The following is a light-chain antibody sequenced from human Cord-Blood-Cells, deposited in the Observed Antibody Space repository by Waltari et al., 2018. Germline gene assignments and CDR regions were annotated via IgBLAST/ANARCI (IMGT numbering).Light chain of an antibody. CDR3: QQLNSYPR. Sequence: DIQLTQSPSFLSASVADRVTITCLASQGISSYLDWYQQKPGKAPKLLIYAASTLQSGVPSRFSGSGSGTEFTLTISSLQPEDFATYYCQQLNSYPRFGPGTKVDIK. V-gene: IGKV1-9*01. CDR2: AAS. J-gene: IGKJ3*01. CDR1: QGISSY.